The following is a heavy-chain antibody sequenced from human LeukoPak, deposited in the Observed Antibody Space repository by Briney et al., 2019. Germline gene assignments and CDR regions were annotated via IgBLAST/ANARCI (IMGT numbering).Heavy chain of an antibody. CDR2: ISGSAGST. D-gene: IGHD2-2*01. CDR1: GFTFSSYA. J-gene: IGHJ4*02. V-gene: IGHV3-23*01. CDR3: AKRLCRCSTSCYVDN. Sequence: PGGSLRLSCAASGFTFSSYAMSWVRQAPGKGLEWVSAISGSAGSTYYANSVKGRFTISRDNSKNTLYLQMHSLRVEDTAVYYCAKRLCRCSTSCYVDNWGQGTLVTVSS.